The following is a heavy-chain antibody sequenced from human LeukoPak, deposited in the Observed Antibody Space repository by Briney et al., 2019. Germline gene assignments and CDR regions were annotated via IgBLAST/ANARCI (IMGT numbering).Heavy chain of an antibody. V-gene: IGHV1-69*05. CDR2: IIPIFGTA. Sequence: ASVKVSCKASGGTFISYAISWVRQAPGQGLEWMGGIIPIFGTANYAQKFQGRVTITTDESTSTAYMELSSLRSEDTAVYYCASFHYYDSSGYFDHWGQGTLVTVSS. CDR1: GGTFISYA. J-gene: IGHJ4*02. D-gene: IGHD3-22*01. CDR3: ASFHYYDSSGYFDH.